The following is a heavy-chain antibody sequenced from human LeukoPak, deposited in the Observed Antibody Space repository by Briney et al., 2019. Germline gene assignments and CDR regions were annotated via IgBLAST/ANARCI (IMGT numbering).Heavy chain of an antibody. Sequence: GGSLRLSCAASGFTFSSYGMHWVRQAPGKGLEWVAVIWYDGSNKYYADSVKGRFTISRDNSKNTLYLQMNSLRAEDTAVYYCARDSAGLAAAGTLAEYFQHWGQGTLVTVSS. D-gene: IGHD6-13*01. CDR1: GFTFSSYG. CDR3: ARDSAGLAAAGTLAEYFQH. J-gene: IGHJ1*01. V-gene: IGHV3-33*01. CDR2: IWYDGSNK.